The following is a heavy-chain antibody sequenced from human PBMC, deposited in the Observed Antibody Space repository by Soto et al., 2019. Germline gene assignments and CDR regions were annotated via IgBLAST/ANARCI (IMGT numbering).Heavy chain of an antibody. CDR1: GGTFSSYA. Sequence: ASVKVSCKASGGTFSSYAISWVRQAPGQGLEWMGGIIPIFGTANYAQKFQGRVTITADESTSTAYMELSSLRSEDTAVYYCAARRMGYIVVVVAATPIDFWCQGTFVTVSS. J-gene: IGHJ4*02. D-gene: IGHD2-15*01. CDR2: IIPIFGTA. V-gene: IGHV1-69*13. CDR3: AARRMGYIVVVVAATPIDF.